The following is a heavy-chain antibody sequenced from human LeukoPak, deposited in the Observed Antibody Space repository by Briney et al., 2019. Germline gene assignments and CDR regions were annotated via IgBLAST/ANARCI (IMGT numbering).Heavy chain of an antibody. CDR2: ISYDGSNK. CDR1: GFSFSSYG. D-gene: IGHD3-22*01. Sequence: GGSLRLSCTASGFSFSSYGMQWVRQAPGKGLEWMAVISYDGSNKYYADSVKGRFTISRDNSKNTLYVQMNSLRAEDTAVYYCAKDRQSRGSLGFDYWGQGALVIVSS. J-gene: IGHJ4*02. V-gene: IGHV3-30*18. CDR3: AKDRQSRGSLGFDY.